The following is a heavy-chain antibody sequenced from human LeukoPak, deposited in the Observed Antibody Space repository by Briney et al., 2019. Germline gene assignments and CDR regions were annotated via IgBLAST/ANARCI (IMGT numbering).Heavy chain of an antibody. CDR3: ARRRLGRAARLTWFDP. CDR1: GGSISSSSYY. J-gene: IGHJ5*02. V-gene: IGHV4-39*01. Sequence: PSETLSLTCTVSGGSISSSSYYWGWIRQPPGKGLEWIGSIYYSGSTYYNPSLKSRVTISVDTSKNQFSLKLSSVTAADTAVYYCARRRLGRAARLTWFDPWGQGTLVTVSS. CDR2: IYYSGST. D-gene: IGHD6-6*01.